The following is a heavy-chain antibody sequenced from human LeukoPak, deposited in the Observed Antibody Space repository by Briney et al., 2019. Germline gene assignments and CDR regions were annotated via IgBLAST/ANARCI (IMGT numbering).Heavy chain of an antibody. V-gene: IGHV4-4*07. CDR2: IYTSGST. J-gene: IGHJ4*02. CDR3: AREGVPGDYYFDD. D-gene: IGHD3-10*01. Sequence: SETLSLTCTVSGGSISSYYWSWIRQPAGKGLEWIGRIYTSGSTNYNPSLKSQVTVSVDTSKNQFSLKLSSVTAADTAVYYCAREGVPGDYYFDDWGQGTLVTVSS. CDR1: GGSISSYY.